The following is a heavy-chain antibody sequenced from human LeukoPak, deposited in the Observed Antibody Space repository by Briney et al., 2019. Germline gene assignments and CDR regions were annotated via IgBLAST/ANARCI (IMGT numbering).Heavy chain of an antibody. D-gene: IGHD6-13*01. CDR2: IYYSGST. CDR1: GGSISSYY. CDR3: ARQGVQQLVDYFDY. J-gene: IGHJ4*02. V-gene: IGHV4-59*08. Sequence: PSETLSLTCTVSGGSISSYYWSWIRQPPGKGLEWIGYIYYSGSTNYNPSPKSRVTISVDTSKNQFSLKLSSVTAADTAVYYCARQGVQQLVDYFDYWGQGTLVTVSS.